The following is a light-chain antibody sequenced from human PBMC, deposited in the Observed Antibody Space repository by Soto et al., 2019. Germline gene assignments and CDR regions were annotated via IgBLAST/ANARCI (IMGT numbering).Light chain of an antibody. CDR2: DVS. V-gene: IGLV2-14*01. CDR3: SSYTTSSSRV. Sequence: QSVLTQPASVSGSPGQAITISCTGTRSDVGGYHYVSWYQQHPGKAPKLMIYDVSNRPSGVSNRFSGSKSGNTASLTISGLQSEDEAYYYCSSYTTSSSRVFGTGTKLTVL. CDR1: RSDVGGYHY. J-gene: IGLJ1*01.